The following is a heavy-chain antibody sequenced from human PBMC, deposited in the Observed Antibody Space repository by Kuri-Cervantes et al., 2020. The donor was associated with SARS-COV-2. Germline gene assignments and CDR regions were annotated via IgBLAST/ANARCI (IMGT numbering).Heavy chain of an antibody. J-gene: IGHJ4*02. D-gene: IGHD3-22*01. CDR1: GFTFSDYY. CDR3: ARDGGGYYDSSGYYGQLGFDY. CDR2: ISSSSSTI. Sequence: GGSLRLSCSASGFTFSDYYMSWIRQAPGKGLEWVSYISSSSSTIYYADSVKGRFTISRDNAKNSLYLQMNSLRDEDTAVYYCARDGGGYYDSSGYYGQLGFDYWGQGTLVTVSS. V-gene: IGHV3-11*04.